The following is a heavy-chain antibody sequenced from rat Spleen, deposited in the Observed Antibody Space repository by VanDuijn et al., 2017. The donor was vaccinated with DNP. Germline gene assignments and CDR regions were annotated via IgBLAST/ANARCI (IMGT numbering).Heavy chain of an antibody. CDR1: GYSITSDY. J-gene: IGHJ2*01. CDR3: ARSAAPFDY. D-gene: IGHD3-1*01. Sequence: EVQLQESGPGLVKPSQSLSLTCSVTGYSITSDYWGWIRKFPGNKMAWIGHISYSGRTTYNPSLKSRISISRDTSKNQFFLQLNSVSTDDTATYYCARSAAPFDYWGQGVMVTVSS. CDR2: ISYSGRT. V-gene: IGHV3-1*01.